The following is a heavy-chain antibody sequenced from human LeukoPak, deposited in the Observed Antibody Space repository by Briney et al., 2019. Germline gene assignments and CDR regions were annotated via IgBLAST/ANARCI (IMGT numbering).Heavy chain of an antibody. CDR2: IYRGEKT. CDR3: VRSDGGVLYCGEDCYLDL. V-gene: IGHV3-66*01. Sequence: GGSLRLSCEASGFGVSSNYINWVRQAPGKGLEWVSVIYRGEKTYYADSVKGRFNISRDSSKNTVFLQMNSLRAEDTAIYYCVRSDGGVLYCGEDCYLDLWGQGTLVTVSS. J-gene: IGHJ4*02. CDR1: GFGVSSNY. D-gene: IGHD2-21*02.